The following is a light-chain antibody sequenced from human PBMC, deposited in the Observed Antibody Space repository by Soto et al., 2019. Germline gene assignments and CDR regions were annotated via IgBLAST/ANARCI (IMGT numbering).Light chain of an antibody. J-gene: IGKJ1*01. Sequence: EIVLTQSPATLSLSPGERATLSCRASQTVSSNYLAWCQQRPGQAPSLLVYGASTRATGISARFSGSGSGTEFTLTISSLQCDDFAVYYCLQYDKWPPWTFGQGTK. V-gene: IGKV3-15*01. CDR3: LQYDKWPPWT. CDR1: QTVSSN. CDR2: GAS.